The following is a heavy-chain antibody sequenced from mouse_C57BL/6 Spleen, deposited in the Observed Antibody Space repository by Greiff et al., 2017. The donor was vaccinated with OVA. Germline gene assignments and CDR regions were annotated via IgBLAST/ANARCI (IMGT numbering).Heavy chain of an antibody. Sequence: QVQLKQSGAELVKPGASVKISCKASGYAFSSYWMNWVKQRPGKGLEWIGQIYPGDGDTNYNGKFKGKATLTADKSSSTAYMQLSSLTSEDSAVYFCALITTVVDAMDYWGQGTSVTVSS. V-gene: IGHV1-80*01. J-gene: IGHJ4*01. CDR2: IYPGDGDT. D-gene: IGHD1-1*01. CDR3: ALITTVVDAMDY. CDR1: GYAFSSYW.